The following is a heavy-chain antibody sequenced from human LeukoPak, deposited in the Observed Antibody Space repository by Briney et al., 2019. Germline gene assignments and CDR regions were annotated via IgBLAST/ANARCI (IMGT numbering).Heavy chain of an antibody. J-gene: IGHJ4*02. V-gene: IGHV4-39*01. D-gene: IGHD3-10*01. Sequence: SETLSLTCTVSGGSISSSVYYWGWIRQPPRKGLEWIGSIYYSGSTFYNPSLKSRVTISVDTSKNQFSLMLSSLTAADTAVYYCASLHITLYYFDYWGQGTLVTVSS. CDR2: IYYSGST. CDR3: ASLHITLYYFDY. CDR1: GGSISSSVYY.